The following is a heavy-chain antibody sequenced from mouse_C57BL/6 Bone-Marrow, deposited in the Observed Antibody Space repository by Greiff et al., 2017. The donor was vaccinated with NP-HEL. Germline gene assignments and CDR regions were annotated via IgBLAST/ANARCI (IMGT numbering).Heavy chain of an antibody. J-gene: IGHJ3*01. D-gene: IGHD1-1*01. V-gene: IGHV2-9-1*01. Sequence: VQVVESGPGLVAPSPSLSITCTVSGFSLTSYAISWVRQPPGKGLEWLGVIWTGGGTNYNSALKTRLIISKDNAKRQVFLKRNSLQTDDAARYYCARPDYYGSSRFAYWGQGTLVTVSA. CDR2: IWTGGGT. CDR1: GFSLTSYA. CDR3: ARPDYYGSSRFAY.